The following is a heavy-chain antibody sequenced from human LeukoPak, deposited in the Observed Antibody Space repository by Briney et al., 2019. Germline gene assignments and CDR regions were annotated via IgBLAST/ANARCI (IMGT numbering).Heavy chain of an antibody. CDR3: ARALCPNAGLLDY. V-gene: IGHV3-7*01. CDR2: IDQDGSEK. CDR1: GFSFSTYW. D-gene: IGHD2-21*01. Sequence: PGGSLRLSCAASGFSFSTYWMNWVRQAPGKGLEWVANIDQDGSEKHYADSVRGRFSISRENARNSLYLQMNSLGAEDTAVYYCARALCPNAGLLDYWGQGTLVTVSS. J-gene: IGHJ4*02.